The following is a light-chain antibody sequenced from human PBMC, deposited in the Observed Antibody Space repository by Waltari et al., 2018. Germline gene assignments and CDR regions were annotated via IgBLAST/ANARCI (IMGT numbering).Light chain of an antibody. Sequence: QSVLTQSPSASGTPGQRVTISCSGSSSNLGSNTVNWYQQLPGTAPKLLIYSNNQRPSGVPDRFSGSKSGTSASLAISRLQSEDEADYYCAAWDDSLNGWVFGGGTKLTVL. CDR3: AAWDDSLNGWV. J-gene: IGLJ3*02. CDR1: SSNLGSNT. V-gene: IGLV1-44*01. CDR2: SNN.